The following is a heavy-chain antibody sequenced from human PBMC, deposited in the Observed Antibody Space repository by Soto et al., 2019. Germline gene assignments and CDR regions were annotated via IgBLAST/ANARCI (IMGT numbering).Heavy chain of an antibody. CDR3: ARDLGDYIWGSYRPSPYDAFDI. J-gene: IGHJ3*02. Sequence: GASVKVSCKASGYTFTSYGISWVRQAPGQGLEWMGWISAYNGNTNYAQKLQGRVTMTTDTSTSTAYMELRSLRSDDTAVYYCARDLGDYIWGSYRPSPYDAFDIWGQGTMVTVSS. CDR1: GYTFTSYG. V-gene: IGHV1-18*01. CDR2: ISAYNGNT. D-gene: IGHD3-16*02.